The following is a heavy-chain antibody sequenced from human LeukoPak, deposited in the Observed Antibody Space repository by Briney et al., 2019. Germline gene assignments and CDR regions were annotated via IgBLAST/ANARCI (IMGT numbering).Heavy chain of an antibody. D-gene: IGHD3-10*01. Sequence: GGSLRLSCAASGFTFSIYDMNWVRQAPGKGLEWVSSISSSSSYLYYADSVKGRFTISRDSAKNSLYLQMNSLRAEDTAVYYCAKIGYSGSGVGYYMDVWGKGTTVTISS. V-gene: IGHV3-21*01. CDR2: ISSSSSYL. J-gene: IGHJ6*03. CDR3: AKIGYSGSGVGYYMDV. CDR1: GFTFSIYD.